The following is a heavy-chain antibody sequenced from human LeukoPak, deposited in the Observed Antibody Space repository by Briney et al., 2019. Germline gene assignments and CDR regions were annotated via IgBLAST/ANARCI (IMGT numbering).Heavy chain of an antibody. CDR1: GGSYSGYY. D-gene: IGHD2-2*01. Sequence: SEPLSLTCAVYGGSYSGYYWSWIRQPPGKGLEWIGEINHSGSNNCNPSLKSRVTISVDTSKNQFSLKMSSVTAADTTVYYCTSLHCSSTSCYHFAYWGQGTLVTVSS. CDR3: TSLHCSSTSCYHFAY. CDR2: INHSGSN. J-gene: IGHJ4*02. V-gene: IGHV4-34*01.